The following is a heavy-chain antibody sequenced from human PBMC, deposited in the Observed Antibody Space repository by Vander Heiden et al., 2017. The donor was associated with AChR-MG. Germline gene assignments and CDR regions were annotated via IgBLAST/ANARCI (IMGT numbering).Heavy chain of an antibody. J-gene: IGHJ4*02. CDR2: INHSGST. CDR3: ARGKYSSGWTAIYYFDY. CDR1: GGSFSGYY. D-gene: IGHD6-19*01. Sequence: QVQLQQWGAGLLKPSETLSLTCAVYGGSFSGYYWSWIRQPPGKGLEWIGEINHSGSTNYNPSLKSRVTISVDTSKNQFSLKLSSVTAADTAVYYCARGKYSSGWTAIYYFDYWGQGTLVTVSS. V-gene: IGHV4-34*01.